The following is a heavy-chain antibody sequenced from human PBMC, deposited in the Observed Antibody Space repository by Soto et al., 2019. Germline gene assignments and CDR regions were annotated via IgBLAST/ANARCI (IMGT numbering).Heavy chain of an antibody. V-gene: IGHV5-51*01. Sequence: GESLKISCKGSGYIFTNYWIGWVRQMPGKGLEWMGIIYPGDSDTTLSPSFQGQVTLSADKPISTVYLQWRSLKASDTAMYYCARQNTIFGVARGFDPWGQGTLVTVSS. D-gene: IGHD3-3*01. J-gene: IGHJ5*02. CDR1: GYIFTNYW. CDR2: IYPGDSDT. CDR3: ARQNTIFGVARGFDP.